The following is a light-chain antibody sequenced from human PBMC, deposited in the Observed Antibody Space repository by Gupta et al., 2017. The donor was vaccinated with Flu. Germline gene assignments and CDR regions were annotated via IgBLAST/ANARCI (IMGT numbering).Light chain of an antibody. CDR2: GAS. J-gene: IGKJ2*03. V-gene: IGKV3-15*01. Sequence: EIVMTQSPATLSVSPGERATLSCRASQSVSNNLAWYQQKVGQAPRLLIYGASTRATGTPARFSGSGSGTEFTLTISSLQSEDFAVYFCHQYNNWPPYSFGQGTKLEIK. CDR3: HQYNNWPPYS. CDR1: QSVSNN.